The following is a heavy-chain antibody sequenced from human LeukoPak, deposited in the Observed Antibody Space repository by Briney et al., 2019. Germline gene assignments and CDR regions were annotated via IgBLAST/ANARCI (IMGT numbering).Heavy chain of an antibody. CDR1: GFTFSSYW. CDR3: SRCEDY. V-gene: IGHV3-7*01. CDR2: ISDDGGRI. Sequence: GGSLRLAWAASGFTFSSYWMSWVRQAPGKGLEWVASISDDGGRIHYVDSVKGRFTISRDNAKNSLYLQMNNLRAEDTAMYYCSRCEDYWGQGTLVTVSS. J-gene: IGHJ4*02.